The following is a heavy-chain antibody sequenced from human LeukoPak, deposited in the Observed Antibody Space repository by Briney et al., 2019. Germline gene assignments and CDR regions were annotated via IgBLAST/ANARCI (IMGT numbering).Heavy chain of an antibody. Sequence: ASVKVSCKTSGYTFTDYYIHWVRQGPGQGLEWMGWINPNIGGTYYAQKFRGRVAMTRDTSISTAYMELSSLRSDDTAVYYCARRYFDWLLDYWGQGALVSVS. CDR3: ARRYFDWLLDY. V-gene: IGHV1-2*02. CDR2: INPNIGGT. CDR1: GYTFTDYY. J-gene: IGHJ4*02. D-gene: IGHD3-9*01.